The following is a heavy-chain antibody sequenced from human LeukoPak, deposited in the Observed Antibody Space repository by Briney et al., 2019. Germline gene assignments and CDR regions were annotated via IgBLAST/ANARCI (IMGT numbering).Heavy chain of an antibody. CDR3: AKDYYDSSGYFDY. J-gene: IGHJ4*02. D-gene: IGHD3-22*01. CDR1: GFTFDDYA. V-gene: IGHV3-9*01. CDR2: ISWNSGSI. Sequence: PGGSLRLPCAASGFTFDDYAMHWVRQAPGKGLEWVSGISWNSGSIGYADSVKGRFTISRDNAKNSLYLQMNSLRAEDTALYYCAKDYYDSSGYFDYWGQGTLVTVSS.